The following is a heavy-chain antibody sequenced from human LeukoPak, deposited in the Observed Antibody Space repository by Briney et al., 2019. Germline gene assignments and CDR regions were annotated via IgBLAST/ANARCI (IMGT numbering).Heavy chain of an antibody. J-gene: IGHJ3*02. Sequence: SETLSLTCAVSGGSISSGGYSWSWIRQPPGKGLEWIGYIYYSGSTYYNPSLKSRVTISVDTSKNQFSLKLSSVTAADTAVYYCARESVGDAFDIWGQGTMVTVSS. CDR1: GGSISSGGYS. CDR3: ARESVGDAFDI. D-gene: IGHD1-26*01. CDR2: IYYSGST. V-gene: IGHV4-61*08.